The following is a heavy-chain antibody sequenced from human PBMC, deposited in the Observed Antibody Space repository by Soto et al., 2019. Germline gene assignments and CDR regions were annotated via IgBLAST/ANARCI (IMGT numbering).Heavy chain of an antibody. J-gene: IGHJ6*02. V-gene: IGHV3-21*01. Sequence: GGSLRLSCAASGFTFSSYSMNWVRQAPGKGLEWVSSISSSSSYIYYADSVKGRFTISRDNAKNSLYLQMNSLRAEDTAVYYCARDEGGYSGYDQTYYYYYYGMDVWGQGTTVTVSS. CDR2: ISSSSSYI. CDR3: ARDEGGYSGYDQTYYYYYYGMDV. CDR1: GFTFSSYS. D-gene: IGHD5-12*01.